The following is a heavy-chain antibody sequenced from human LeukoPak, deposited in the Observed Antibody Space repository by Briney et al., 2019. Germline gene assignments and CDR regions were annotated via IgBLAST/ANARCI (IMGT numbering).Heavy chain of an antibody. CDR1: GGSFSGYY. Sequence: SETLSLTCAVYGGSFSGYYWSWIRQPPGKGLEWIGEINHSGSTNYNPSLKSRVTISVDTSKNQFSLKLSSVTAADPAVYYCARGRYNLGAFDIWGQGTMVTVSS. V-gene: IGHV4-34*01. CDR3: ARGRYNLGAFDI. J-gene: IGHJ3*02. D-gene: IGHD5-24*01. CDR2: INHSGST.